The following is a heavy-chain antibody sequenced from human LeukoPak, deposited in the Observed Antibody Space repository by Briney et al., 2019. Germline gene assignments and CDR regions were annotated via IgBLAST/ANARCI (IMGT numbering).Heavy chain of an antibody. Sequence: GGSLRLSCAASGFTVSSNYMSWVRQAPGKGLEWVSVIYSGGGTYYADSVKGRFTISRDNSKNTLYLQMNSLRAEDTAVYYCARAHSSGWYISDYFDSWGQGTLVTVSS. V-gene: IGHV3-53*01. CDR3: ARAHSSGWYISDYFDS. D-gene: IGHD6-13*01. CDR2: IYSGGGT. J-gene: IGHJ4*02. CDR1: GFTVSSNY.